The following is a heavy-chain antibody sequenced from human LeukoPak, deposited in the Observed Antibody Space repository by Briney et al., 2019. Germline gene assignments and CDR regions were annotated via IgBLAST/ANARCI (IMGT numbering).Heavy chain of an antibody. CDR2: INSDGSST. CDR3: AFGGYTSSGGY. J-gene: IGHJ4*02. Sequence: SGGSLRLSCAASGFTFSSHWMHWVRQAPGKGLVWVSRINSDGSSTSYADSVKGRFTISRDNAKNTLYLQMNSLRAEDTAVYYCAFGGYTSSGGYWGQGTLVTVSS. CDR1: GFTFSSHW. V-gene: IGHV3-74*01. D-gene: IGHD5-12*01.